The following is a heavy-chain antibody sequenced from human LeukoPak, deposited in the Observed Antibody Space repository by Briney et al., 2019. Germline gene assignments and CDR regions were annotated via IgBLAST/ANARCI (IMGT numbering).Heavy chain of an antibody. J-gene: IGHJ3*02. CDR2: IRYDGSNK. D-gene: IGHD2-2*01. CDR1: GFTFSSYG. Sequence: PGGSLRLSCAASGFTFSSYGMHWVRQDPGKGLEWVAFIRYDGSNKHYADSVKGRFTISRDNSKNTLYLQMNSLRAEDTAVYYFAKVSVPAARGGIAFDIWGQGTMVTVSS. V-gene: IGHV3-30*02. CDR3: AKVSVPAARGGIAFDI.